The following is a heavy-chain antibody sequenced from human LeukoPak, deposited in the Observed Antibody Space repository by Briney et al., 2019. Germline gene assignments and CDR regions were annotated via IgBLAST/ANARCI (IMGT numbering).Heavy chain of an antibody. Sequence: ASVKVSCKASGYTFTGYYMHWVRQAPGQGLEWMGWINPNSGGTNYAQKFQGRVTMTRDTSTSTAYMELSRLRSDDTAVYYCARARKWELLSDYWGQGTLVTVSS. V-gene: IGHV1-2*02. CDR2: INPNSGGT. J-gene: IGHJ4*02. CDR1: GYTFTGYY. CDR3: ARARKWELLSDY. D-gene: IGHD1-26*01.